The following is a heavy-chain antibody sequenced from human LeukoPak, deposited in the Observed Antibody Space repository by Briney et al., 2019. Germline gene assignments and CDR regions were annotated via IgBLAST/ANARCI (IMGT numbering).Heavy chain of an antibody. CDR1: GYTFTSNG. J-gene: IGHJ4*02. CDR2: ISTYNGNT. D-gene: IGHD1-26*01. V-gene: IGHV1-18*01. CDR3: ARIKWELLGPFDY. Sequence: ASVKVSCKASGYTFTSNGISWVRQAPGQGLEGMGWISTYNGNTNYAQKFQGRVTMTTDTSTSTAYMELRSLRSDDTAVYYCARIKWELLGPFDYWGQGTLVTVSS.